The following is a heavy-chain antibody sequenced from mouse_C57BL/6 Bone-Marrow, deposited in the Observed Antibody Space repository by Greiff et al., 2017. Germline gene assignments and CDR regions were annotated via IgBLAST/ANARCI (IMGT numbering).Heavy chain of an antibody. CDR1: GYSFTDYN. CDR3: ARVYDYDYAMDN. V-gene: IGHV1-39*01. D-gene: IGHD2-4*01. CDR2: INTNYSTT. Sequence: EVQLQQSGPELVKPGASVKISCKASGYSFTDYNMHWVKQSNGKSLEWIGVINTNYSTTNYNQKFKGKSTLTVDKSYSTAYMQLNSLTSEDSAIYYCARVYDYDYAMDNWGQGTSVTVSS. J-gene: IGHJ4*01.